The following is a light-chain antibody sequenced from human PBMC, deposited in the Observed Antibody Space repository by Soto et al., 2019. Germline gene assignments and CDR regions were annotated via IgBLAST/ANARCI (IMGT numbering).Light chain of an antibody. CDR2: DVN. Sequence: QSALTQPASVSGSPGQSITISCTGTSSDVGGYNYVSWYQQQPGKALKLMMYDVNNRASGVSNRFSGSKSGNTASLSTSGPQAEDEAYYYCSSYTSSLLFGGGTKLTVL. J-gene: IGLJ2*01. CDR3: SSYTSSLL. V-gene: IGLV2-14*01. CDR1: SSDVGGYNY.